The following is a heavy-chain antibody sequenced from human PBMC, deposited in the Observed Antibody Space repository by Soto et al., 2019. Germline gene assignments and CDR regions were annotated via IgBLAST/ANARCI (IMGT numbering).Heavy chain of an antibody. J-gene: IGHJ4*02. CDR2: IYYSGST. Sequence: SETLSLTCTVSGGSITGYYWSWIRQPPGQGLEWIGYIYYSGSTNYNPTLRSRATISLDRSKTQFSLKLSSVTAADTAVYYCTRTKTGYAFDYWGQGTLVTVSS. D-gene: IGHD5-12*01. V-gene: IGHV4-59*01. CDR1: GGSITGYY. CDR3: TRTKTGYAFDY.